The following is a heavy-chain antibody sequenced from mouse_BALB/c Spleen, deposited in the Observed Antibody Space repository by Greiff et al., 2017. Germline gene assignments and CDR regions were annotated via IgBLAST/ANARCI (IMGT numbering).Heavy chain of an antibody. Sequence: VQRVESGPGLVAPSQSLSITCTVSGFSLTDYGVSWIRQPPGKGLEWLGVIWGGGSTYYNSALKSRLSISKDNSKSQVFLKMNSLQTDDTAMYYCAKQGIYYGNYAAMDYWGQGTSVTVSS. J-gene: IGHJ4*01. V-gene: IGHV2-6-5*01. CDR1: GFSLTDYG. D-gene: IGHD2-1*01. CDR2: IWGGGST. CDR3: AKQGIYYGNYAAMDY.